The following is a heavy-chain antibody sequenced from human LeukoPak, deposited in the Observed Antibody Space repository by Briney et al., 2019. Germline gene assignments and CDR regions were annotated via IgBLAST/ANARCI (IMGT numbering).Heavy chain of an antibody. V-gene: IGHV5-51*01. Sequence: GESLKISCKASGYSFSTFWIAWVRHMPGKGLEWMGIIYPADSDTRYSPSFQGQVTISADKSINTAYLQWSSLKASDTAIYYCARQQYSSSWYYWGQGTLVTVSS. CDR3: ARQQYSSSWYY. CDR1: GYSFSTFW. CDR2: IYPADSDT. D-gene: IGHD6-13*01. J-gene: IGHJ4*02.